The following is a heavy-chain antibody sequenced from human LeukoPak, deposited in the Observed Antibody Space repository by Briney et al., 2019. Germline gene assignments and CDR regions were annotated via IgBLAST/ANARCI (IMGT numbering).Heavy chain of an antibody. CDR1: GGSFSGYY. CDR2: INHSGST. J-gene: IGHJ4*02. Sequence: PSETLSLTCAVYGGSFSGYYWSWIRQPPGKGLEWIGEINHSGSTNYNPSLKSRVTISVDTSKNQCSLKLSSVTAADTAVYYCARFCRGGDCYSRSFDYWGQGTLVTVSS. V-gene: IGHV4-34*01. D-gene: IGHD2-21*02. CDR3: ARFCRGGDCYSRSFDY.